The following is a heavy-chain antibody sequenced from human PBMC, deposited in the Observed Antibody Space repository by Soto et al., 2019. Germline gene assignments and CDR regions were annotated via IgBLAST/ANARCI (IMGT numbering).Heavy chain of an antibody. Sequence: GASVKVSCKASGYPFPRSGINWVRPAPGQGLEWMGWMNPNSGNTGYAQKFQGRVTMTRNTSINTAYMELSSLRSEDTAVYYCAKQGLWHWRGTSCPYYFASWGEGTLVTVSS. J-gene: IGHJ4*02. CDR2: MNPNSGNT. CDR3: AKQGLWHWRGTSCPYYFAS. CDR1: GYPFPRSG. D-gene: IGHD2-2*01. V-gene: IGHV1-8*01.